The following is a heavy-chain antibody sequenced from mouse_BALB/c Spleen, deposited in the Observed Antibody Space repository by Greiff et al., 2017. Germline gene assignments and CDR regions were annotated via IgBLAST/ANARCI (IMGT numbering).Heavy chain of an antibody. CDR3: ARAYYYGSSPWYFDV. V-gene: IGHV1-14*01. D-gene: IGHD1-1*01. CDR2: INPYNDGT. CDR1: GYTFTSYV. Sequence: VQLKESGPELVKPGASVKMSCKASGYTFTSYVMHWVKQKPGQGLEWIGYINPYNDGTKYNEKFKGKATLTSDKSSSTAYMELSSLTSEDSAVYYCARAYYYGSSPWYFDVWGAGTTVTVSS. J-gene: IGHJ1*01.